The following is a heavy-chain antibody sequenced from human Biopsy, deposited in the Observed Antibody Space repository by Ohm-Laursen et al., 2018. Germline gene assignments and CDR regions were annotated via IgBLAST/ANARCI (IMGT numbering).Heavy chain of an antibody. J-gene: IGHJ6*02. CDR3: STGGGDFYYNGMDV. V-gene: IGHV3-15*01. CDR1: GFTFGDAW. Sequence: GSLRLSCAASGFTFGDAWMSWIRQAPGKGLEWVGRIKSKFDGGTTDYAAPVKGRFIISRDDSKSTLFLQMNSLKVEDTGVYFCSTGGGDFYYNGMDVWGQGTTVTVSS. CDR2: IKSKFDGGTT. D-gene: IGHD3-16*01.